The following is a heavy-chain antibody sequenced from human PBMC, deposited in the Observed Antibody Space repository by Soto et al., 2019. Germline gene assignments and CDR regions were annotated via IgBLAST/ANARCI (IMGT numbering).Heavy chain of an antibody. CDR3: VRVGLNMNYDFDF. CDR2: INPNSDVT. D-gene: IGHD3-16*01. V-gene: IGHV1-2*02. Sequence: QVQLVQSGAAVKKPGASVKVSCKASGYTFHSYYIHWVRQAPGQGLEWMGWINPNSDVTGYAQSFQGMVTMTRDMYMTTADMDLTRLRSDDTAVYYCVRVGLNMNYDFDFWGQGTLITVSS. CDR1: GYTFHSYY. J-gene: IGHJ4*02.